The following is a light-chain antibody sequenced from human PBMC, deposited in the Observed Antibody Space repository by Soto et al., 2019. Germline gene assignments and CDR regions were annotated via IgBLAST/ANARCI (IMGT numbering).Light chain of an antibody. CDR2: LGS. Sequence: DIVMTQSPLSLPVTPGEPASISCRSSQSLLYSNGYNYLDWYLQKPGQSPQLLIYLGSDRASGVPDRLSGSGSGTDFTLKIIRVEAEDVGVDDCMQYLQTTWTCGTGPKVDIK. V-gene: IGKV2-28*01. CDR3: MQYLQTTWT. CDR1: QSLLYSNGYNY. J-gene: IGKJ1*01.